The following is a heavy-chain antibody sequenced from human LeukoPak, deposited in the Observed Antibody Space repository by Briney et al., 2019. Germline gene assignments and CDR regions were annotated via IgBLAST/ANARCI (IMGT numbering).Heavy chain of an antibody. V-gene: IGHV3-23*01. D-gene: IGHD6-13*01. Sequence: GGSLKLPCAASGFTFNTFAKIWVRQPPGKGLEWVSSIFPSGGEIHYADSVRGRFTISRDNSKSTLSLQMNSLRAEDTAVFYCATDGAHSGSWHYFNVWGRGTLVTVSS. CDR1: GFTFNTFA. CDR3: ATDGAHSGSWHYFNV. J-gene: IGHJ2*01. CDR2: IFPSGGEI.